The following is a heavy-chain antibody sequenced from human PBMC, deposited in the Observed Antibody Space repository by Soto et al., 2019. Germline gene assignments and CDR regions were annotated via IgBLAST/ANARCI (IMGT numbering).Heavy chain of an antibody. V-gene: IGHV1-69*13. J-gene: IGHJ4*02. D-gene: IGHD2-21*02. CDR1: GGTFSSYA. CDR3: ASPYCGGDCYSIFYYFDY. Sequence: SVKVSCKASGGTFSSYAISWVRQAPGQGLEWMGGIIPIFGTANYAQKFQGRVTITADESTSTAYMELSSLRSEDTAVYYCASPYCGGDCYSIFYYFDYWGQGTLVTVSS. CDR2: IIPIFGTA.